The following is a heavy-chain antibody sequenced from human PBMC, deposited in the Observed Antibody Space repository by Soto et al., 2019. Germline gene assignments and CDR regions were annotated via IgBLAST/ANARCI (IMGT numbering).Heavy chain of an antibody. D-gene: IGHD6-19*01. V-gene: IGHV4-34*01. CDR1: GGSFSGYY. CDR2: INHSGST. CDR3: ARQAGPPTDS. Sequence: QVQLQQWGAGLLKPSETLSLTCAVFGGSFSGYYWSWFRQPPGKGLEWIGDINHSGSTNYNPSLKSRVTRPVNPPNKKFSLKLSSVPAAETAVYYCARQAGPPTDSWGKGTWSPSPQ. J-gene: IGHJ4*02.